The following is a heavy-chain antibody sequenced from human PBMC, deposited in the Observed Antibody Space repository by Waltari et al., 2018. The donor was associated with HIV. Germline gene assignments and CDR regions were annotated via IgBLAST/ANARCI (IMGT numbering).Heavy chain of an antibody. Sequence: EVQLVESGGGLVKPGGSLRLSCAASGFTLRTYSRNWVRQAPGKGREWVSSISSSSSYIYYADSVKGRFTISRDNAKNSLYLQMNSLRAEDTAVYYCARVDYYHSTKSRYFDSWGQGTLVTVSS. CDR3: ARVDYYHSTKSRYFDS. D-gene: IGHD3-22*01. CDR1: GFTLRTYS. CDR2: ISSSSSYI. V-gene: IGHV3-21*01. J-gene: IGHJ4*02.